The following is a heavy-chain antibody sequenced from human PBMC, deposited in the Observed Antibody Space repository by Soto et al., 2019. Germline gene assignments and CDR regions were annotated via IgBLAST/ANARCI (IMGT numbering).Heavy chain of an antibody. Sequence: LRLSCAASGFTFSGSCLQSVRPAAGKGLVGVSRIKSDGTGTSYADSVKGRFTISRDNAKNTLYLQMSSLRVEDTAVYYCEYSYWPVANFRGQGTLVTVSS. D-gene: IGHD5-12*01. CDR2: IKSDGTGT. V-gene: IGHV3-74*01. CDR1: GFTFSGSC. CDR3: EYSYWPVANF. J-gene: IGHJ4*02.